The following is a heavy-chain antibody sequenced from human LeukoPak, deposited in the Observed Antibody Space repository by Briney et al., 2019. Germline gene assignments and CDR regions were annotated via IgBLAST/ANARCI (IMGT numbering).Heavy chain of an antibody. V-gene: IGHV3-21*01. CDR2: ISSSSYI. J-gene: IGHJ4*02. D-gene: IGHD3-22*01. CDR3: ARVDYYYDSSGYYYEVVDY. CDR1: GFTFSSYS. Sequence: GGSLRLSCAASGFTFSSYSMNWVRQAPGKGLEWVSSISSSSYIYYADSVKGRFTISRDNAKNSLYLQMNSLRAEDTAVYYCARVDYYYDSSGYYYEVVDYWGQGTLVTVSS.